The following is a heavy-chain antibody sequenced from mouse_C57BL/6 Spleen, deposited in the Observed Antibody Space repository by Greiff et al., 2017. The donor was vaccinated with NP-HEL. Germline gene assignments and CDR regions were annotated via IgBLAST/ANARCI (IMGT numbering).Heavy chain of an antibody. CDR1: GYTFTDYY. J-gene: IGHJ2*01. CDR2: IYPGSGNT. CDR3: ARGGTTVVELHYFDY. V-gene: IGHV1-76*01. D-gene: IGHD1-1*01. Sequence: VQLQQSGAELVRPGASVKLSCKASGYTFTDYYINWVKQRPGQGLEWIARIYPGSGNTYYNEKFKGKATLTAEKSSSTAYMQLSSLTSEDSAVYFCARGGTTVVELHYFDYWGQGTTLTVSS.